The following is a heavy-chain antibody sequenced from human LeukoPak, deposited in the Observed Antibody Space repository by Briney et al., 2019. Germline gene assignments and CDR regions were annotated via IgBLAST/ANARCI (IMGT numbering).Heavy chain of an antibody. CDR1: GGSISSDGYY. D-gene: IGHD4/OR15-4a*01. CDR2: IYNSGTT. Sequence: SETLSLTCIVSGGSISSDGYYWSWIRQHPGKGLEWIGYIYNSGTTYYSPSLKGRVTMTVDTSNNQFALKLSSVTAADTAVYYCARGALTPPQRYNYYGMDVWGQGTTATVSS. J-gene: IGHJ6*02. CDR3: ARGALTPPQRYNYYGMDV. V-gene: IGHV4-31*03.